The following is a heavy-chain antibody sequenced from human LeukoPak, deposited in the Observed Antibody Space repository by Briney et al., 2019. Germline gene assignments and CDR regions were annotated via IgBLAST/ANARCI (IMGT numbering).Heavy chain of an antibody. J-gene: IGHJ4*02. D-gene: IGHD3-10*01. CDR3: ARDNSGSYILDY. CDR1: GFTFSTYS. Sequence: GGSLRLSCAASGFTFSTYSMNWDRQAPGKGLEWVSSISSSSTYIYFVDSVKGRFTISRDNAMNSLYLQMNSLRAEDTAVYYCARDNSGSYILDYWGQGTLVTVSS. CDR2: ISSSSTYI. V-gene: IGHV3-21*01.